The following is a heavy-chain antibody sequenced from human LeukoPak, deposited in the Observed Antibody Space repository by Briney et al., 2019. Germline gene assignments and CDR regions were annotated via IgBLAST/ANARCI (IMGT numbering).Heavy chain of an antibody. Sequence: GGSPRLSCAASGFTFSSYGMPWVRQAPGKGLEWVAVIWYDGSNKYYADSVKGRFTISRDDSKNTLYLQMNSLRAEDTAVYYCARETNGLDYWGQGTLVTVSS. CDR2: IWYDGSNK. V-gene: IGHV3-33*01. J-gene: IGHJ4*02. CDR1: GFTFSSYG. D-gene: IGHD1-14*01. CDR3: ARETNGLDY.